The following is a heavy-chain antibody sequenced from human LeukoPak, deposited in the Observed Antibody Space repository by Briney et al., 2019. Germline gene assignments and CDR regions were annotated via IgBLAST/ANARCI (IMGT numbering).Heavy chain of an antibody. CDR2: IKQDGSEK. CDR3: ARDPTIFGVVIVPDY. Sequence: GGSLRLSCAASGFTFSSHSMNWVRQAPGKGLEWVANIKQDGSEKYYVDSVKGRFTISRDNAKNSLYLQMNSLRAEDTAVYYCARDPTIFGVVIVPDYWGQGTLVTVSS. J-gene: IGHJ4*02. V-gene: IGHV3-7*01. D-gene: IGHD3-3*01. CDR1: GFTFSSHS.